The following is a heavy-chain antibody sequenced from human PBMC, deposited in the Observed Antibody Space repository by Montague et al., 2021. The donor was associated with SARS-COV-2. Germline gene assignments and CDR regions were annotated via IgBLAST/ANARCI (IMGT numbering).Heavy chain of an antibody. CDR1: RGSFHIFS. Sequence: SETLSLTCAVYRGSFHIFSWGWIRQSPEKGLEWIGEIDHRGNTNYNPSFKSRVTISVDTSKNQFSLNLTSVTAADTAIYYCARGTRVVGITPGFRYWGQGTQVAVSS. CDR3: ARGTRVVGITPGFRY. V-gene: IGHV4-34*01. D-gene: IGHD2-21*01. CDR2: IDHRGNT. J-gene: IGHJ4*02.